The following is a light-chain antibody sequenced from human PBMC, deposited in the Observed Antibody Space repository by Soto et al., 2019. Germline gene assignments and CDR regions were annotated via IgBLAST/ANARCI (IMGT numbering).Light chain of an antibody. Sequence: QSVLTQPASVSGSPGQSITISCTGTSSDVGGYNYVSWYQQHTGKAPKLMIYDVSNRPSGVSNRFSGFKSGNTASLTISGLQAEDEADYYCSSYTSSSTVVFGGGTKVTV. CDR2: DVS. V-gene: IGLV2-14*01. J-gene: IGLJ2*01. CDR3: SSYTSSSTVV. CDR1: SSDVGGYNY.